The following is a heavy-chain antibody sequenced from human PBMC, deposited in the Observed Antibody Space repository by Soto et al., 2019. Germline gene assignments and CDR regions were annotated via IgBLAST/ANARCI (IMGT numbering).Heavy chain of an antibody. CDR3: ARGKCISTSCLHYGMDV. Sequence: QVQLVQSGAEVKKPGSSVKVSCKASGGTFSSYAISWVRQAPGQGLEWMGGIIPIFGTANYAQKLQGRVTITADESTSTAYMELSSLRSEDTAVYYCARGKCISTSCLHYGMDVWGQGTPVTVSS. D-gene: IGHD2-2*01. J-gene: IGHJ6*02. V-gene: IGHV1-69*12. CDR1: GGTFSSYA. CDR2: IIPIFGTA.